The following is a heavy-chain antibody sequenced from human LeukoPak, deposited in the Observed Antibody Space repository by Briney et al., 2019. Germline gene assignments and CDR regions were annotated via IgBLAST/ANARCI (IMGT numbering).Heavy chain of an antibody. J-gene: IGHJ4*02. V-gene: IGHV1-69*04. Sequence: GSSVKVSCKASGGTFSSYAISWVRQAPGQGLEWMGRIIPILGIANYAQKFQGRVTITADKSTSTAYMELSSLRSEDTAVYYCARGPSVGARLSYFDYWGQGTLVTVSS. D-gene: IGHD1-26*01. CDR3: ARGPSVGARLSYFDY. CDR1: GGTFSSYA. CDR2: IIPILGIA.